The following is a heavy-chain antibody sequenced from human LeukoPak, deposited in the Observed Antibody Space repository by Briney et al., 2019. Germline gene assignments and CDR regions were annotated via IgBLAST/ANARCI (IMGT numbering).Heavy chain of an antibody. V-gene: IGHV3-21*01. CDR3: ARVGLRHSEGVY. CDR2: ISSSSSYI. Sequence: GGSLRLSCAASGFTFSSYSMNWVRQAPGKGLEWVSSISSSSSYIYYADSVKGRFTISRDNAKNSLYLQMNSLRAEDTAVYYCARVGLRHSEGVYWGQGTLVTVSS. CDR1: GFTFSSYS. J-gene: IGHJ4*02. D-gene: IGHD3/OR15-3a*01.